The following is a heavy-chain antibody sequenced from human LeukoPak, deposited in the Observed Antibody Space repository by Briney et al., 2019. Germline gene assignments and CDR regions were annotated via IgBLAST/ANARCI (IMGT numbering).Heavy chain of an antibody. Sequence: GGSLRLSCAASGFTVSSNYMSWVRQAPGKRREWVSIIYSGGRTYYADSVKGRFTISRDNSKNTLYLQMNSLRAEDTAVYYCAREPRTSTVTTIGYWGQGTLVTVSS. D-gene: IGHD4-17*01. CDR3: AREPRTSTVTTIGY. CDR1: GFTVSSNY. J-gene: IGHJ4*02. V-gene: IGHV3-53*01. CDR2: IYSGGRT.